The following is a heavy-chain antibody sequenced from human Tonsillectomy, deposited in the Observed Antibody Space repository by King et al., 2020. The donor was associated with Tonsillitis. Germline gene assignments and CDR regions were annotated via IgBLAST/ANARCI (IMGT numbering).Heavy chain of an antibody. J-gene: IGHJ4*02. Sequence: VQLQESGPGLVKPSQTLSLTCTVSGGSISTGGYYWNWIRQHPGKGLEWIGYISYSGSTYYNPSLKSRVTISVDTSKNKFSLKLSSVTAADPAVYYCASDWGNYGGNSWGQGTLVTVSS. V-gene: IGHV4-31*03. D-gene: IGHD4-23*01. CDR3: ASDWGNYGGNS. CDR2: ISYSGST. CDR1: GGSISTGGYY.